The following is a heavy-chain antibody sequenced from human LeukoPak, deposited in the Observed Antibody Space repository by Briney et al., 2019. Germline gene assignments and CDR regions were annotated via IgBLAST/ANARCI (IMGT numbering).Heavy chain of an antibody. V-gene: IGHV3-21*01. CDR2: ISSSSSYI. Sequence: PGGSLRLSCAASGFTFSSYSMNWVRQAPGKGLEWASSISSSSSYIYYADSVKGRFTISRHNAKNSLYLQMNSLRAEDTAVYYCARDGGYCSGGSCYSFDYWGQGTLVTVSS. CDR3: ARDGGYCSGGSCYSFDY. J-gene: IGHJ4*02. CDR1: GFTFSSYS. D-gene: IGHD2-15*01.